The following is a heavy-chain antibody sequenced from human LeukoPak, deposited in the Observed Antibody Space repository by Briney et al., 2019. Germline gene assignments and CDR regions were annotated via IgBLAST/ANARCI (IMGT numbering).Heavy chain of an antibody. CDR2: IYYSGST. Sequence: SETLSLTCTVSGGSISSYYWTWIRQPPGKGLEWIGSIYYSGSTFYNPSLKSRVTILVDTSKNQFSLKLSSVTAADTAVYYCARDYGSGRRYYYMDVWGKGTTVTVSS. CDR3: ARDYGSGRRYYYMDV. J-gene: IGHJ6*03. CDR1: GGSISSYY. D-gene: IGHD3-10*01. V-gene: IGHV4-39*07.